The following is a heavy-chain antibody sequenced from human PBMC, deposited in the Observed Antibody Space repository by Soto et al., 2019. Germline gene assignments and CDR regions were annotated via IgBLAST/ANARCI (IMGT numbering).Heavy chain of an antibody. J-gene: IGHJ6*02. CDR1: GYTFTSYG. Sequence: QVQLVQSGAEVKKPGASVKVSCKASGYTFTSYGISWVRQAPGQGLEWMGWISAYNGNTNYAQKLQGRVTMTTDTSXXTAYXXXXXXXSXDTAXYYXXXXXXYYYGMDVWGQGTTVTVSS. CDR3: XXXXXYYYGMDV. CDR2: ISAYNGNT. V-gene: IGHV1-18*01.